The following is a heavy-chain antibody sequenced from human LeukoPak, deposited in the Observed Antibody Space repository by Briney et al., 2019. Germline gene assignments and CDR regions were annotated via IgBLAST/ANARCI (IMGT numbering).Heavy chain of an antibody. CDR3: AAPAGGYSYGPRFDY. Sequence: SVKVSCKASGYTFTSYYLHWVRQAPGQGLEWMGGIIPIFGTANYAQKFQGRVTITADESTSTAYMELSSLRSGDTAVYYCAAPAGGYSYGPRFDYWGQGTLVTVSS. CDR1: GYTFTSYY. J-gene: IGHJ4*02. CDR2: IIPIFGTA. D-gene: IGHD5-18*01. V-gene: IGHV1-69*13.